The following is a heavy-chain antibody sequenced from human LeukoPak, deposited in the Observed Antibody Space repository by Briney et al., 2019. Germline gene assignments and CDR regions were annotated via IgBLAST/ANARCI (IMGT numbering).Heavy chain of an antibody. CDR1: GYTFITYG. D-gene: IGHD2-8*01. J-gene: IGHJ4*02. CDR2: ISAYNGDT. V-gene: IGHV1-18*01. CDR3: ARDNVRLFDY. Sequence: ASVKVSCKASGYTFITYGISRVRQAPGQGLEWMAWISAYNGDTNYAQNVQGRVTMTTDTSTSTAYMELRSLTSDDTAVYYCARDNVRLFDYWGQGTLVTASS.